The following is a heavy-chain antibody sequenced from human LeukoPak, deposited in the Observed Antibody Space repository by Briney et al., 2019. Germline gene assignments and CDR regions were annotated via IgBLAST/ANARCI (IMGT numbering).Heavy chain of an antibody. V-gene: IGHV4-34*01. CDR2: INHSGST. J-gene: IGHJ6*02. Sequence: PSETLSLTCAVYGGSFSGYYWSWIRQPPGKGLEWIGEINHSGSTNYNPSLKSRVTISVGTSKNQFSLKLSSVTAADTAVYYCARGIGFYYYYGMDVWGQGTTVTVSS. D-gene: IGHD3-16*01. CDR1: GGSFSGYY. CDR3: ARGIGFYYYYGMDV.